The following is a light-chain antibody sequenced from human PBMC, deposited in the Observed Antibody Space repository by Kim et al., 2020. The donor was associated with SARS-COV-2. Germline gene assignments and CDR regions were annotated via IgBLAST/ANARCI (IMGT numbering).Light chain of an antibody. CDR3: QVWDSSNDHRV. CDR1: TIGSKS. CDR2: DDT. J-gene: IGLJ2*01. Sequence: SYELTQPPSVSVAPGKTARLTCGGNTIGSKSVHWYQQRPGQAPVVVIYDDTDRPSGVPERFSGSNLGDTATLTITRVEAGDAADYYCQVWDSSNDHRVFRGGAQLTVL. V-gene: IGLV3-21*04.